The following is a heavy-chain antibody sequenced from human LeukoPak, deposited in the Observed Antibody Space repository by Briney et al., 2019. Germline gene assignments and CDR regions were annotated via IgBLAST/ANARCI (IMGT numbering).Heavy chain of an antibody. J-gene: IGHJ4*02. CDR2: ISGGGSNT. Sequence: GGSLRLSCAASGFIFSNYAMSWVRQAPGKGLEWASVISGGGSNTYYADSVKGRFTISRDNSKKTLYLQTNSLRAEDTAIYYCAKGTWIGSRNYYEASRYFDYWGQGTLVTVSS. V-gene: IGHV3-23*01. CDR1: GFIFSNYA. CDR3: AKGTWIGSRNYYEASRYFDY. D-gene: IGHD3-10*01.